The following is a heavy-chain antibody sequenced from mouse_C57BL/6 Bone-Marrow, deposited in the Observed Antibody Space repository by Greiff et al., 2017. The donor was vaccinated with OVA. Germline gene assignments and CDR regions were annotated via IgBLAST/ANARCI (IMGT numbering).Heavy chain of an antibody. V-gene: IGHV1-19*01. CDR3: ARDGSSPKGY. CDR2: INPYNGGT. D-gene: IGHD1-1*01. CDR1: GYTFTDYY. J-gene: IGHJ4*01. Sequence: SGPVLVKPGASVKMSCKASGYTFTDYYMNWVKQSHGKSLEWIGVINPYNGGTSYNQKFKGKATLTVDKSSSTAYMELNSLTSEDSAVYYCARDGSSPKGYWGQGTSVTVSS.